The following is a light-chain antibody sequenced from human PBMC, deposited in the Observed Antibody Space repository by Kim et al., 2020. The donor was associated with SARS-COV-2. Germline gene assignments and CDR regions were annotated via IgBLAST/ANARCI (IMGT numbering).Light chain of an antibody. CDR2: AAS. J-gene: IGKJ1*01. CDR1: KDIANY. Sequence: ASVGDGVTITCRARKDIANYLAWYQQKPGKVPKLLVYAASALKSGVPSRLSGRRSGTDFTLTISNLQPEDVATYYCQKYDSAPWTFGQGTKVEIK. V-gene: IGKV1-27*01. CDR3: QKYDSAPWT.